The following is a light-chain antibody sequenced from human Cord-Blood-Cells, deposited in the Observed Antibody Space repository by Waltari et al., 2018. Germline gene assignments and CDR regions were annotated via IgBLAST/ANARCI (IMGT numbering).Light chain of an antibody. CDR1: SSHVGSYNL. Sequence: QSALTQPASVSGSPGHPIPISRTGTSSHVGSYNLVPWYQQHPGKAPKLMIYEGSKRPSGVSNLFSGSKSGNTAALTISGLQAEDEADYYCCSYAGSSTWVFGGGTKLTVL. CDR2: EGS. J-gene: IGLJ3*02. V-gene: IGLV2-23*01. CDR3: CSYAGSSTWV.